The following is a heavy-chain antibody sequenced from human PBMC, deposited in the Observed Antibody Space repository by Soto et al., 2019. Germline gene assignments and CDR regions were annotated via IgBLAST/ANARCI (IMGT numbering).Heavy chain of an antibody. D-gene: IGHD3-16*01. CDR2: ISPYSGNT. CDR3: AMVDNYVPPTPQDV. J-gene: IGHJ6*02. CDR1: GYIFVNYG. Sequence: QVQLVQSGDEVRKPGSSVKVSCKASGYIFVNYGIAWVRQAPGQGLEWLGWISPYSGNTHYASKVQGRLTMTTDTFTSTAYMDMGSLTSVSTAVYYCAMVDNYVPPTPQDVWGQGTTVTVSS. V-gene: IGHV1-18*01.